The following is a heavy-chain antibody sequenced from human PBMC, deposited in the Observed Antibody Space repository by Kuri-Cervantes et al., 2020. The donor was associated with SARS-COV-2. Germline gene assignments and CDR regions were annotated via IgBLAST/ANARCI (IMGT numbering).Heavy chain of an antibody. CDR3: ARAPSVITGTTSYAFDI. Sequence: SETLSLTCAVSGGSISSSNWWSWVRQPPGKGLEWIGEIYHSGSTNYNPSLKSRVTISVDKSKNQFSLKLSSVTAADTAVYYCARAPSVITGTTSYAFDIWGQGTIVTVSS. J-gene: IGHJ3*02. D-gene: IGHD1-7*01. V-gene: IGHV4-4*02. CDR2: IYHSGST. CDR1: GGSISSSNW.